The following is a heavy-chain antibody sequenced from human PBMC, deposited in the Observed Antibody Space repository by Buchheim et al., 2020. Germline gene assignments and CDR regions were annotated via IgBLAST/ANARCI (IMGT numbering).Heavy chain of an antibody. D-gene: IGHD6-13*01. CDR3: ARGAWRQQLGLPHY. J-gene: IGHJ4*02. CDR1: GFTFSSYA. Sequence: QVQLVESGGGVVQPRRSLRLSCAASGFTFSSYAMHWVRQAPGKGLEWVAVISYDGSNKYYADSVKGRFTISRDNSKNTLYLQMNSLRAEDTAVYYCARGAWRQQLGLPHYWGQGTL. CDR2: ISYDGSNK. V-gene: IGHV3-30-3*01.